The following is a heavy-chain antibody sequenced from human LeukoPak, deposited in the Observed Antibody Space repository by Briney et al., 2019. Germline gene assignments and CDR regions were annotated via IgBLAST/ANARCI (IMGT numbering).Heavy chain of an antibody. CDR1: GGSSSSYY. CDR2: IYYSGST. CDR3: ARVSRRGYDTYYFDY. D-gene: IGHD5-12*01. V-gene: IGHV4-59*01. Sequence: PSETVSLTCTVSGGSSSSYYWSWIRQPPGKGLEWIGYIYYSGSTNYNPSLKSRVTISVDTSKNQFSLKLSSVTAADTAVYYRARVSRRGYDTYYFDYWGQGTLVTVSS. J-gene: IGHJ4*02.